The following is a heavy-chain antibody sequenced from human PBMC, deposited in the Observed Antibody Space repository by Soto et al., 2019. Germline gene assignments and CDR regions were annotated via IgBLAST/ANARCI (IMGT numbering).Heavy chain of an antibody. CDR2: RSYDGSNK. Sequence: QVQLVESGGGVVQPGRSLRLSCAASGFTFSSYGMHWVRQAPGKGLEWVAVRSYDGSNKYYADSVKGRFTISRDNSKNTLYLQMNSLRAEDTAVYYCAKDIEAAAGPDYWGQGTLVTVSS. J-gene: IGHJ4*02. D-gene: IGHD6-13*01. CDR1: GFTFSSYG. V-gene: IGHV3-30*18. CDR3: AKDIEAAAGPDY.